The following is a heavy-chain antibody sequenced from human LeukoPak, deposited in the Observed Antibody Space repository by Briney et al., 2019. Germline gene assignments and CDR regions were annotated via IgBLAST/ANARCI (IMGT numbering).Heavy chain of an antibody. V-gene: IGHV1-18*01. J-gene: IGHJ3*02. Sequence: ASVKVSCKASGYTFTSYGISWVRQAPGQGLEWMGWISAYNGNTNYAQKLQGRVTMTTDTSTSTAYMELRRLRSDDTAVYYCASLKNYYDSSGYLVTDAFDIWGQGTMVTVSS. CDR3: ASLKNYYDSSGYLVTDAFDI. D-gene: IGHD3-22*01. CDR1: GYTFTSYG. CDR2: ISAYNGNT.